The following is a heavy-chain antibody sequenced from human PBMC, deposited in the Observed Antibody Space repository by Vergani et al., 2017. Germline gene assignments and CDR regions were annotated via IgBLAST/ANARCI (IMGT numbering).Heavy chain of an antibody. Sequence: EVQLVESGGGLVQPGGSLRLSCAASGFTFSSYEMNWVRQAPGKGLEWVSYISSSGSTIYYADSVKGRFTISRDNAKNSLYLQMNSLRDEDTAVYYCAREHLAGGSGVTGYSSSWYVGYFDYWGQGTLVTVSS. CDR2: ISSSGSTI. D-gene: IGHD6-13*01. CDR1: GFTFSSYE. J-gene: IGHJ4*02. CDR3: AREHLAGGSGVTGYSSSWYVGYFDY. V-gene: IGHV3-48*03.